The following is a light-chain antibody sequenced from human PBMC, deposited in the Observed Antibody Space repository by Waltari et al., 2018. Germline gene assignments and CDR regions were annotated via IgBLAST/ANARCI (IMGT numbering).Light chain of an antibody. CDR2: DVS. Sequence: QSALTQPASVSGSPGQSITISCTGTSSDVGSHDYVSWYQHHPGKAPKLMIYDVSNRPSGVSNRCSGSKADNTASLPISGLQAEDEADYYCCSYTSSSTCIFGGGTKLTVL. CDR1: SSDVGSHDY. J-gene: IGLJ2*01. V-gene: IGLV2-14*03. CDR3: CSYTSSSTCI.